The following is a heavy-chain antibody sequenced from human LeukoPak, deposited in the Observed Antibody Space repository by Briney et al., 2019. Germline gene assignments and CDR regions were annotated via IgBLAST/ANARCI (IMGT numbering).Heavy chain of an antibody. CDR3: ARFAAYEYHFDY. D-gene: IGHD5-12*01. CDR1: GFPFTTYW. Sequence: GGSLRLSCVTSGFPFTTYWIHWIRQAPGKGLEWVSRLSSDGSRSTYADSVKGRFIISRDNAKKTVYLQTNSLRVEDTAFYFCARFAAYEYHFDYWGRGALVTVSS. V-gene: IGHV3-74*03. J-gene: IGHJ4*02. CDR2: LSSDGSRS.